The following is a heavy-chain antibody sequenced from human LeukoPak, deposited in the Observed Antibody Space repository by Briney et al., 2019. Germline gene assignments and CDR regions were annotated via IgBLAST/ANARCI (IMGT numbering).Heavy chain of an antibody. J-gene: IGHJ6*03. D-gene: IGHD4-11*01. CDR2: ISSSSSTI. V-gene: IGHV3-48*01. Sequence: GGSLRLSCAASGFSFTNAWMSWVRQAPGKGLEWVSYISSSSSTIYYADSVKGRFTISRDNAKNSLYLRMNSLRAEDTAVYYCARVMTDYSNYRLYYYYYYMDVWGKGTTVTVSS. CDR3: ARVMTDYSNYRLYYYYYYMDV. CDR1: GFSFTNAW.